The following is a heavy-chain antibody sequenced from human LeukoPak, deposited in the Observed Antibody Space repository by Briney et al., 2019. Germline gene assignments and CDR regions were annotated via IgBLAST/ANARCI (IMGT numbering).Heavy chain of an antibody. D-gene: IGHD6-19*01. J-gene: IGHJ6*02. CDR2: ISSSSSYI. CDR3: ARDQGEVAGNARYYYYGMDV. CDR1: GFTFSSYS. Sequence: GGSLRLSCAASGFTFSSYSMNWVRQAPGKGLEWVSSISSSSSYIYYADSVKGRFTISRDNAKNSLYLQMNSLRAEDTAVYYCARDQGEVAGNARYYYYGMDVWGQGTTVTVSS. V-gene: IGHV3-21*01.